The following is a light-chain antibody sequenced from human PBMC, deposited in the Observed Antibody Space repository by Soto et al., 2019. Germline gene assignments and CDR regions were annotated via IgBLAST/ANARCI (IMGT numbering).Light chain of an antibody. CDR1: SSDIGYYDY. Sequence: QSALTKPASVSGSPGQSITISCTGTSSDIGYYDYVSWYQHHSGKAPKLIIYEVNSRPSGVSNRFSGSKSVNTASLTSSGLQAEDEADYFSSSHSSSSAYYVFGTGTKFTVL. J-gene: IGLJ1*01. CDR2: EVN. CDR3: SSHSSSSAYYV. V-gene: IGLV2-14*01.